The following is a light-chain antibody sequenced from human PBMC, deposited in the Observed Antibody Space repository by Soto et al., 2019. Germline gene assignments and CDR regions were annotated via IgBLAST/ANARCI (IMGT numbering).Light chain of an antibody. CDR2: NNR. Sequence: QSVLTQSPSISGAPGQRVTISCTGSSAKTGAGYDVHWYQQFPGTAPKLLIYNNRNRPSGVPDRFSGSKSGTSASLAITGLQAEDEADYYCQSYDSSLSAWVFGGGTKVTVL. J-gene: IGLJ3*02. V-gene: IGLV1-40*01. CDR1: SAKTGAGYD. CDR3: QSYDSSLSAWV.